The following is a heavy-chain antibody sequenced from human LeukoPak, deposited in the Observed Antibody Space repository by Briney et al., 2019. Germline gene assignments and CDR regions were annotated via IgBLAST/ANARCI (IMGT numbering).Heavy chain of an antibody. CDR2: IYPGDSDT. CDR3: ARCSNTKGYYDILTGYYPGRADAFDI. D-gene: IGHD3-9*01. CDR1: GYSFTSYW. J-gene: IGHJ3*02. V-gene: IGHV5-51*01. Sequence: GESLKISCKGSGYSFTSYWIGWVRQMPGKGLEWMGIIYPGDSDTRYSPSFQGQVTISADKSISTAYLQWSSLKASATAMYYCARCSNTKGYYDILTGYYPGRADAFDIWGQGTMVTVSS.